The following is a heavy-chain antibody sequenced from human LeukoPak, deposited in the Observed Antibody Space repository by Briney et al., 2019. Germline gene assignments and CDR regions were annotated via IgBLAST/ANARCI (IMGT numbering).Heavy chain of an antibody. CDR1: GDSVSSNSAA. Sequence: SQTLSLTCAISGDSVSSNSAAWDWIRQSPSRGLEWLGRTYYRSKWSNIYAVSVKSRITINPDTSKNQFSLQLNSVTLEDTAIYFCARAYCSSPSCSAIDFWGQGTLVTVSS. CDR2: TYYRSKWSN. J-gene: IGHJ4*02. CDR3: ARAYCSSPSCSAIDF. V-gene: IGHV6-1*01. D-gene: IGHD2-2*01.